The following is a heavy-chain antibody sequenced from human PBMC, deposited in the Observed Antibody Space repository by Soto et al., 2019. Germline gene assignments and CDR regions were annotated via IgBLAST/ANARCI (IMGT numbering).Heavy chain of an antibody. V-gene: IGHV3-23*01. D-gene: IGHD1-26*01. J-gene: IGHJ5*02. CDR2: ISGNSGST. CDR3: AKAGQVGPTTFLDP. Sequence: GGSLRLSCAASGFTFSSYSMIWVRQAPGKGLEWVSGISGNSGSTYYADSVKGRFTISRDNSQNTVYLQMNTLRAEDTAVFYCAKAGQVGPTTFLDPWGQGTLVTVSS. CDR1: GFTFSSYS.